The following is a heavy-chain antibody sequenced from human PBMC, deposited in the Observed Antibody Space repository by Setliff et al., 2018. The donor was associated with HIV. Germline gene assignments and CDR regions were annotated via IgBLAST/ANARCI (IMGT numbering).Heavy chain of an antibody. CDR2: INHSGNT. D-gene: IGHD3-10*01. Sequence: SETLSLTCAFNGGSFSGYYWMWIRQSPGEGPEWIGEINHSGNTNYNPSLKSRVTMSGDTSENQFSLNLTSVTAADTAVYFCARGLGRGSGTYYNPPGYWGPGTLVTVSS. J-gene: IGHJ4*02. CDR1: GGSFSGYY. CDR3: ARGLGRGSGTYYNPPGY. V-gene: IGHV4-34*01.